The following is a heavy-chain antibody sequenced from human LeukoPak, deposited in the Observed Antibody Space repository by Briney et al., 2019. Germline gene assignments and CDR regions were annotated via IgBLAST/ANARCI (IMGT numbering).Heavy chain of an antibody. V-gene: IGHV3-21*01. D-gene: IGHD5-18*01. CDR3: ARSALGIQLHGPKFYGMDV. J-gene: IGHJ6*02. CDR1: GFTLSSFS. Sequence: GGSPGLSRAASGFTLSSFSMKRGRPGPGEGVGWGSSISSSSSYIYYADSVKGRFTISRDNAKNSLYLQMNSLRAEDTAVYYCARSALGIQLHGPKFYGMDVWGQGTTVTVSS. CDR2: ISSSSSYI.